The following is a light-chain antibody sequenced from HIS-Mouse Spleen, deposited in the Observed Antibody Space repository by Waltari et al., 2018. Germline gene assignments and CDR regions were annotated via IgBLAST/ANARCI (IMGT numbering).Light chain of an antibody. CDR3: SSYTSSSTYV. CDR1: SSDVGGYNY. CDR2: HVS. Sequence: QSALTQPASVSGSPGQSITISCTGTSSDVGGYNYVSWYHQHPGKAPKLMIYHVSNRPSGGSSGFSGSKSGNTASLTIFGLQAEDEADYYCSSYTSSSTYVFGTGTKVTVL. V-gene: IGLV2-14*03. J-gene: IGLJ1*01.